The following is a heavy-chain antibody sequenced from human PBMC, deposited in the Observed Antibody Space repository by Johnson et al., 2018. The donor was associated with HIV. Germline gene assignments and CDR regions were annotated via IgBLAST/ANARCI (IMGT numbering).Heavy chain of an antibody. CDR1: GFTFDDYG. D-gene: IGHD2-15*01. V-gene: IGHV3-23*04. CDR2: ISGSGGST. J-gene: IGHJ3*02. Sequence: VQLVESGGGVVRPGGSLRLSCAASGFTFDDYGMSWVRQAPGKGLEWVSDISGSGGSTYYADSVKGRFTISRDNSKNTLYLQMNSLRAEDTAVYYCAKPGDSYCSGGSCYLDAFDIWGQGTMVTVSS. CDR3: AKPGDSYCSGGSCYLDAFDI.